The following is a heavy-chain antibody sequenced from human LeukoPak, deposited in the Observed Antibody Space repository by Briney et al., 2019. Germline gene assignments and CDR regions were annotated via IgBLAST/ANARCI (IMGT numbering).Heavy chain of an antibody. V-gene: IGHV3-30*03. Sequence: GGSLRLSCAASGFTFSSYGMHGVRQAPGKGLEWVAVISYDGSNKYYADSVKGRFTISRDNSKTTLYLQMNSLRAEDTAVYYCAREWDSGSYYVGYFDYWGQGTLVTVSS. CDR1: GFTFSSYG. CDR3: AREWDSGSYYVGYFDY. D-gene: IGHD1-26*01. J-gene: IGHJ4*02. CDR2: ISYDGSNK.